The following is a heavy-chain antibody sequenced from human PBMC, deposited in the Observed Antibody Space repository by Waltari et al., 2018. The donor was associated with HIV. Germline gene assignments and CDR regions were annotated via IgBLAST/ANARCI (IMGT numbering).Heavy chain of an antibody. Sequence: QVQLVQSGAEVKKPGSSVKVSCTASGVTFSSNAISCVRQAPGQGLEWMGGIIPIFGTANYAQKFQGRVTITADESTSTAYMELSSLRSEDTAVYYCARTAYYYDSSGYYLPDWGQGTLVTVSS. CDR2: IIPIFGTA. V-gene: IGHV1-69*01. D-gene: IGHD3-22*01. CDR1: GVTFSSNA. J-gene: IGHJ4*02. CDR3: ARTAYYYDSSGYYLPD.